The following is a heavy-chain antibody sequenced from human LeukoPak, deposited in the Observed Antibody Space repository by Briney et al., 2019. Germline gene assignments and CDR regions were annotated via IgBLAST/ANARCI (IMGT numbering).Heavy chain of an antibody. CDR3: AKARYYGEVMIAATDY. J-gene: IGHJ4*02. D-gene: IGHD2-15*01. CDR1: GFTFRSYG. Sequence: RGGSLRLSCAASGFTFRSYGMHWVRQAPGKGLEWVAFISYEGSNKYYADSVKGRFTISRDNSKNTLYLQMNNLRADDTAVYYCAKARYYGEVMIAATDYWGQGTLVTVSS. V-gene: IGHV3-30*18. CDR2: ISYEGSNK.